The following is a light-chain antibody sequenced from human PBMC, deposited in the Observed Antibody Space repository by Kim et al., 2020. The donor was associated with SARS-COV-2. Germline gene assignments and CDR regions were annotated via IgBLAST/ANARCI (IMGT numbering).Light chain of an antibody. CDR2: NDN. V-gene: IGLV1-44*01. J-gene: IGLJ3*02. Sequence: GQRVTIYSHGSSSNIGRHFVNWFHQLPGTAPKVFIYNDNLRPSGVPDRFSGSRSGTSASLAISGLQSEDEADYYCATWDVSLDAWVFGGGTQLTVL. CDR3: ATWDVSLDAWV. CDR1: SSNIGRHF.